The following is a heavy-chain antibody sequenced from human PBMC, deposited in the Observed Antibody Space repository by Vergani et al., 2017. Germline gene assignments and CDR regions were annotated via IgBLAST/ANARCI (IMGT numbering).Heavy chain of an antibody. CDR1: GFTFDDYA. CDR2: ISYDGSNK. D-gene: IGHD6-19*01. J-gene: IGHJ3*02. Sequence: VQLVESGGVVVQPGGSLRLSCAASGFTFDDYAMHWVRQAPGKGLEWVAVISYDGSNKYYADSVKGRFTISRDNSKNTLYLQMNSLRAEDTAVYYCARDTEPYSSGWYRPHLSDHDAFDIWGQGTMVTVSS. CDR3: ARDTEPYSSGWYRPHLSDHDAFDI. V-gene: IGHV3-30-3*01.